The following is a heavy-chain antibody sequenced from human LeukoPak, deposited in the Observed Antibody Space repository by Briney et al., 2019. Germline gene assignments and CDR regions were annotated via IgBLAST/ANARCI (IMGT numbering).Heavy chain of an antibody. V-gene: IGHV3-7*01. CDR3: AREYDVLTAGLDF. D-gene: IGHD3/OR15-3a*01. CDR1: GFTFSSYW. Sequence: GGSLRLSCAASGFTFSSYWMSWVRQAPGKGLEWVANIKQDGSEKYYVDSVKGRFTISRDNAKNSLYLQMNSLRAEDTAVYYCAREYDVLTAGLDFWGQGTLVTVSS. J-gene: IGHJ4*02. CDR2: IKQDGSEK.